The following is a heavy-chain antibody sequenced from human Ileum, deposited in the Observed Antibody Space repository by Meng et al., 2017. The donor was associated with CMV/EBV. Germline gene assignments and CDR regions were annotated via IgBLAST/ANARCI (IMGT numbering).Heavy chain of an antibody. V-gene: IGHV4-4*02. CDR3: ARLRGEGTSYV. Sequence: WVRLGPGKGLEWIGEVYHSGFTNYNQSFKTRSTISVDTAKNHFSLRLDSVTAADTAVYYCARLRGEGTSYVWGPGTVVTVSS. D-gene: IGHD2-2*01. CDR2: VYHSGFT. J-gene: IGHJ3*01.